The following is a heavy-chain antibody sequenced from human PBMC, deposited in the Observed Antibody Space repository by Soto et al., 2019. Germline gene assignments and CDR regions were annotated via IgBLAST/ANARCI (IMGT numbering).Heavy chain of an antibody. CDR1: GYSFTSYW. CDR3: ARIASTGTEGWFDP. V-gene: IGHV5-10-1*01. CDR2: IDPSDSYT. D-gene: IGHD6-13*01. J-gene: IGHJ5*02. Sequence: PGESLKISCKGSGYSFTSYWISWVRRMPGKGLDWMGRIDPSDSYTNYSPSFQGHVTISADKSVSTAYLQWSSLKASVTAMYYCARIASTGTEGWFDPWGQGTLVTVSS.